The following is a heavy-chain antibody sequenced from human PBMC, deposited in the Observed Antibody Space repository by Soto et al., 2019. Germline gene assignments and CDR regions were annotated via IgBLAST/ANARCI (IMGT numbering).Heavy chain of an antibody. Sequence: LRLSCAASGFSFSTYWIHWVRQAPGKGLVWVSRINSDATTTSYVDSVKGRFTISRDNAKHTLYLQMNSLRAEDTAVYYCARGLGGMTTVDYWGQGTLVTVSS. CDR1: GFSFSTYW. V-gene: IGHV3-74*01. CDR3: ARGLGGMTTVDY. D-gene: IGHD1-26*01. CDR2: INSDATTT. J-gene: IGHJ4*02.